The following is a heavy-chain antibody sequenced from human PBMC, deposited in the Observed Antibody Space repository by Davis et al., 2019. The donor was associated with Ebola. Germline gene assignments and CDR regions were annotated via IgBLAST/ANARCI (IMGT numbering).Heavy chain of an antibody. V-gene: IGHV4-59*08. D-gene: IGHD3-16*01. Sequence: PSETLSLTCTVSGVSISRHYWNWIRQPPGKRLERIGSIYYTGSAKYNSSLNSRVSISVDTSKNQFSLKLSSVTAADTAVYYCALRGDSGWFDPWGQGTLVTVSS. CDR3: ALRGDSGWFDP. J-gene: IGHJ5*02. CDR1: GVSISRHY. CDR2: IYYTGSA.